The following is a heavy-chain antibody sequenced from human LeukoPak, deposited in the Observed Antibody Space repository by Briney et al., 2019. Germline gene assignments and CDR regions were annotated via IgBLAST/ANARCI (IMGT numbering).Heavy chain of an antibody. J-gene: IGHJ4*02. CDR3: AKWPEGAMDYFDY. Sequence: GGSLRLSCAASGFSFSSYAMTCARQAPVKGLEWVSAISGDGTRTYYADSVKGRFTISRDNSKNTLYLEISSLRVEDTAIYYCAKWPEGAMDYFDYWGQGTLVTVSS. CDR1: GFSFSSYA. D-gene: IGHD3-16*01. CDR2: ISGDGTRT. V-gene: IGHV3-23*01.